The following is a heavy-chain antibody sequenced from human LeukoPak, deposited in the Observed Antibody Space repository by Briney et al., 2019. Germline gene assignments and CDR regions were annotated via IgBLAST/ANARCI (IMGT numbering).Heavy chain of an antibody. CDR1: GGSISSGGYY. V-gene: IGHV4-61*02. D-gene: IGHD3-22*01. CDR3: ARAMRPGYGAFDI. CDR2: IYTSGST. J-gene: IGHJ3*02. Sequence: PSETLSLTCTVSGGSISSGGYYWSWIRQPAGKGLEWIGRIYTSGSTNYNPSLKSRVTISVDTSKNQFSLKLSSVTAADTAVYYCARAMRPGYGAFDIWGQGTMVTVSS.